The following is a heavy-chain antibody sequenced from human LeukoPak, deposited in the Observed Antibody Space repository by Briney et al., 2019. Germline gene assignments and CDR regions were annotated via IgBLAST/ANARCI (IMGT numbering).Heavy chain of an antibody. D-gene: IGHD4-23*01. CDR2: ISYDGSNK. V-gene: IGHV3-30*03. J-gene: IGHJ4*02. CDR3: VRGLYGGNPDY. CDR1: GFTFSSYG. Sequence: PGGSLRLSCAASGFTFSSYGMHCVRQAPGKGLEWVAVISYDGSNKYYADSVKGRFTISRDNSKNTLYLQMNSLRAEDTAVYYCVRGLYGGNPDYWGQGTLVTVSS.